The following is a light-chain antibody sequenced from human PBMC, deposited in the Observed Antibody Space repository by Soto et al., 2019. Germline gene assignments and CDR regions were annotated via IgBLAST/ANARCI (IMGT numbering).Light chain of an antibody. Sequence: DIQMTQFPSTLSASVGDRVTITCRASQSISTWLAWYQQKPGKAPKLLIYKESSLESGVPSRFSGSGSGTEFTLTISSLQPDDFATYYCQQYNNSFGQGTKVEI. CDR3: QQYNNS. CDR2: KES. J-gene: IGKJ1*01. V-gene: IGKV1-5*03. CDR1: QSISTW.